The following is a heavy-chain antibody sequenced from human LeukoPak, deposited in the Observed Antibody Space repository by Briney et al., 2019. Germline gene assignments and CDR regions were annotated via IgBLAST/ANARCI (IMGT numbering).Heavy chain of an antibody. Sequence: GSSVKVSCKASGGTFSSYAITWVRQAPGQGLECMGGIIPIFGTSIYAQKFQDRVTITTDESTSTAYMELSSLRSEDTAVYYCARATRYSGYDYVYWGQRTLVTVSS. V-gene: IGHV1-69*05. D-gene: IGHD5-12*01. CDR2: IIPIFGTS. CDR3: ARATRYSGYDYVY. CDR1: GGTFSSYA. J-gene: IGHJ4*02.